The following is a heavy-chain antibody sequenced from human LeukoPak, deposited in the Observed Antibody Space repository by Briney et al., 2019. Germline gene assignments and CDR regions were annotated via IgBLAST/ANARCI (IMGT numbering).Heavy chain of an antibody. CDR3: ARDQQWLAYYFDY. J-gene: IGHJ4*02. CDR1: GFTFSSYW. D-gene: IGHD6-19*01. Sequence: GGSLRLSCAASGFTFSSYWMHWVRQAPGKGLVWVSRINSDGSSTSYADSVKGRFTISRDNAKNSLYLQMNSLRAEDTAVYYCARDQQWLAYYFDYWGQGTLVTVSS. V-gene: IGHV3-74*01. CDR2: INSDGSST.